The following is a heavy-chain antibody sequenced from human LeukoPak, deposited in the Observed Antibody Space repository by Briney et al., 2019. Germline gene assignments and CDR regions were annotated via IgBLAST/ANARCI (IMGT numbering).Heavy chain of an antibody. CDR2: IYTSGNT. CDR1: GGSISSYY. CDR3: AGERQQLVFDP. V-gene: IGHV4-4*07. D-gene: IGHD6-13*01. J-gene: IGHJ5*02. Sequence: SETLSLTCTVSGGSISSYYWSWIRQPAGEGVEWIGRIYTSGNTNYNPSLKSRVTMSVDTSKNQFSLKLSSVTAADTAVYYCAGERQQLVFDPWGQGTLVTVSS.